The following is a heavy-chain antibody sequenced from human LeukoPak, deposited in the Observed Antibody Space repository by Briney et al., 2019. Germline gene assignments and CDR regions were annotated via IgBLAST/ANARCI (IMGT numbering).Heavy chain of an antibody. J-gene: IGHJ4*02. CDR1: GFTFDDYG. CDR3: ARDSGLGYDSTGQGDYFDY. D-gene: IGHD3-22*01. CDR2: IFWNGGST. Sequence: GGSLRLSCAASGFTFDDYGMSWVRLAPGKGLEWVSGIFWNGGSTGYADSVKGRFTISRDNANNSLYLQMNSLRAEDTALYYCARDSGLGYDSTGQGDYFDYWGQGTLVTVSS. V-gene: IGHV3-20*04.